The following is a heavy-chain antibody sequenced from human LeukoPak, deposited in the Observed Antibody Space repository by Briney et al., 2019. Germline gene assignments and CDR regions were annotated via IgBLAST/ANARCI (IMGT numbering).Heavy chain of an antibody. CDR2: IYYSGST. J-gene: IGHJ4*02. D-gene: IGHD4-17*01. CDR3: ARADYGDYVTNY. V-gene: IGHV4-59*02. CDR1: GGSVSSYY. Sequence: PSETLSLTCTVSGGSVSSYYWSWIRRPPGKGLEWIGYIYYSGSTNYNPSLKSRVTISVDTSKNQFSLKLSSVTAADTAVYYCARADYGDYVTNYWGQGTLVTVSS.